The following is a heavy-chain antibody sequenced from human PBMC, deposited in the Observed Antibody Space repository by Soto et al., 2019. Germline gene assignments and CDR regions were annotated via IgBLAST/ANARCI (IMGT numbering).Heavy chain of an antibody. CDR3: ARDLGWAFDS. CDR2: ISGGGRPI. D-gene: IGHD6-19*01. J-gene: IGHJ4*02. V-gene: IGHV3-48*02. CDR1: GFTFSPFS. Sequence: ESGGGSVQPGGSLRLSCAASGFTFSPFSMNWVRQAPGRGLEWISYISGGGRPISYADSVKGRFTISRDNAKNSLYLQMDSLTDEDTAVYYCARDLGWAFDSWGQGTLVTVSS.